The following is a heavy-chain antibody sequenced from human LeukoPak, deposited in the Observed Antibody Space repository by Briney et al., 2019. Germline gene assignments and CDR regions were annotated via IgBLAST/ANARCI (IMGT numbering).Heavy chain of an antibody. CDR3: AKGDGYNSVDY. Sequence: GGSLRLSCAASGFTFSSYGMRWVRQAPGKGLEWVACIRYDGSNKYYADSVKGRFTISRDNSKNTLYLQMNSLRAEDTAVYYCAKGDGYNSVDYWGQGTLVTVSS. CDR1: GFTFSSYG. D-gene: IGHD5-24*01. J-gene: IGHJ4*02. CDR2: IRYDGSNK. V-gene: IGHV3-30*02.